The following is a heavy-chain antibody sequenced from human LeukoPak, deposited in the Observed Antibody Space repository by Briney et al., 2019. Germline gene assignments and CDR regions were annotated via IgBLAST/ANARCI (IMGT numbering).Heavy chain of an antibody. CDR3: AKVGELAYCGGDCYRGFDF. Sequence: PGGSLRLSCAASGFTFSTYAMSWVRQAPGKGLEWVSTISGSGGSTYYADSVKGRFTISRDNSKNTLYLQMNSLRAEATAVYYCAKVGELAYCGGDCYRGFDFWGKGTLVTVSS. J-gene: IGHJ4*02. V-gene: IGHV3-23*01. CDR2: ISGSGGST. CDR1: GFTFSTYA. D-gene: IGHD2-21*02.